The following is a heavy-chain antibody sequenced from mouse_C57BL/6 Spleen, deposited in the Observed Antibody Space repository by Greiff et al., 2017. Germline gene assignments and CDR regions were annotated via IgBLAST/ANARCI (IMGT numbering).Heavy chain of an antibody. Sequence: QVQLQQSGAELVRPGASVKLSCKASGYTFTDYYINWVKQRPGQGLEWIARIYPGSGNTYYNEKFKGKATLTAEKSSSTAYMQLSSLTSEDSAVYFCAHIWSHYYAMDYWSQGTSVTVSS. V-gene: IGHV1-76*01. CDR1: GYTFTDYY. J-gene: IGHJ4*01. D-gene: IGHD1-1*02. CDR2: IYPGSGNT. CDR3: AHIWSHYYAMDY.